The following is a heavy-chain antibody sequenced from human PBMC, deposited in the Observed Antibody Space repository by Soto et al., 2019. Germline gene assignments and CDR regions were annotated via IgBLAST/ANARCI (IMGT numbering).Heavy chain of an antibody. Sequence: QVQLVQSGAEVKRPGSSVKVSCKASGGTFNNYALSWVRQAPGQGLEWVGGIIPIFNSANYAQKFQGRVTITADDSTRTAYMELRSLRPDDTAVYYCAREVTVASYSFDFWGQGTLVTVSS. D-gene: IGHD5-12*01. CDR1: GGTFNNYA. V-gene: IGHV1-69*01. CDR2: IIPIFNSA. CDR3: AREVTVASYSFDF. J-gene: IGHJ4*02.